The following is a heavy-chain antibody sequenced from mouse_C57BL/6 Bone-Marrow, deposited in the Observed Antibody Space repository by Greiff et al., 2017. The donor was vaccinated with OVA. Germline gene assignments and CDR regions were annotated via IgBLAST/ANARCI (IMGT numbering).Heavy chain of an antibody. D-gene: IGHD1-1*01. J-gene: IGHJ3*01. Sequence: QVQLQQPGAELVRPGSSVKLSCKASGYPFPSYWLHWVKQRPIQGLEWIGNIDPSDSETHYNQKFKDKATLPVDKSSSTAYMQLSSLTSEDSAVYYCARGGEYYYGSAWFAYWGQGTLVTVSA. CDR1: GYPFPSYW. CDR2: IDPSDSET. CDR3: ARGGEYYYGSAWFAY. V-gene: IGHV1-52*01.